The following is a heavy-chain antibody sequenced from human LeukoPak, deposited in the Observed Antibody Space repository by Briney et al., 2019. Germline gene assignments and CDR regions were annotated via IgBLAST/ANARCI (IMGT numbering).Heavy chain of an antibody. D-gene: IGHD2-8*01. CDR2: ISGRGGST. CDR1: GFTFSSYA. V-gene: IGHV3-23*01. J-gene: IGHJ6*02. CDR3: AGVLTGHYYYYGMDV. Sequence: GGSLRLSCAASGFTFSSYAMRWVRQAPGEGLEWVSAISGRGGSTYYADSVKGRFTISRDNSQNTLYLQMNSLRAEDTAVYYCAGVLTGHYYYYGMDVWGQGTTVTVSS.